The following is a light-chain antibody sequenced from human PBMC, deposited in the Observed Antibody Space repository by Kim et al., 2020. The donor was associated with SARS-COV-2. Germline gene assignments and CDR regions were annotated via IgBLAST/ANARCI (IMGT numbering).Light chain of an antibody. V-gene: IGLV7-46*01. Sequence: PGGTVTLTCGSSTGAVTSGHHPYWFQQKPGQDPRTLIYDTSNKHSWTPARLSGSLLGGKAALTVSGAVYEDEAEYYCLLYYKGYRIFGGGTQLTVL. CDR3: LLYYKGYRI. J-gene: IGLJ2*01. CDR1: TGAVTSGHH. CDR2: DTS.